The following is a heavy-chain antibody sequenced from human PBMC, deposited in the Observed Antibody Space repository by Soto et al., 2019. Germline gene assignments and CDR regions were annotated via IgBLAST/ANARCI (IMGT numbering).Heavy chain of an antibody. CDR2: IIPIFGTA. CDR1: GGTFSSYA. J-gene: IGHJ4*02. CDR3: ARDPSNTSGDKLYLDH. Sequence: SVKVSCKASGGTFSSYAISWVRQAPGQGLEWMGGIIPIFGTANYAQKFQGRVTITADESTSTAYMELRSLTSDDTAVYYCARDPSNTSGDKLYLDHWGQGTLVTVSS. D-gene: IGHD3-22*01. V-gene: IGHV1-69*13.